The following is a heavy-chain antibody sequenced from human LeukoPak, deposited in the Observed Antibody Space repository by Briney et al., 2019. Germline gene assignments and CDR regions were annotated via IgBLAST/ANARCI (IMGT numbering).Heavy chain of an antibody. V-gene: IGHV3-7*01. D-gene: IGHD3-3*01. J-gene: IGHJ3*02. CDR1: GFTFSSYW. Sequence: GGSLRLSCAASGFTFSSYWMSWVRQAPGKGLEWVANIKQDGSEKYYVDSVKGRFTISRDNAKNSLYLQMNSLRAEDTAVYYCARVQSRVTIFGVVIPLDAFDIWGQGTMVTVSS. CDR3: ARVQSRVTIFGVVIPLDAFDI. CDR2: IKQDGSEK.